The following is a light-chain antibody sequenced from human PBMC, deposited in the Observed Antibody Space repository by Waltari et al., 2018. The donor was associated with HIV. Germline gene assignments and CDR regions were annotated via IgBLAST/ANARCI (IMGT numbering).Light chain of an antibody. V-gene: IGKV1-17*01. Sequence: DIQMTQSPSCLSESIGDRFTITCRASQGNRNDLGWYQQKPGKAPKRLIYAASSLQSGVSSRFSGSGSAAEFTLTICSILPGDIANYYCLQYNVYPRTSGQGTQLEIK. CDR1: QGNRND. CDR2: AAS. J-gene: IGKJ1*01. CDR3: LQYNVYPRT.